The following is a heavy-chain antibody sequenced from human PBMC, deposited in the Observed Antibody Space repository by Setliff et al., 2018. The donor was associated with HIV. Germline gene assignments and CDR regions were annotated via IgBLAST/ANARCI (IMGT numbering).Heavy chain of an antibody. CDR3: ARGGTSSNWFDP. V-gene: IGHV4-59*01. Sequence: TTSETLSLTCTVSGGSICSYYWSWIRQPPGKGLEWIGYIYYSGSTNYNPSLKSRVSMSLDTSKNQFSLKLTSVTAADTAVYYCARGGTSSNWFDPWGQGTLVTVSS. CDR2: IYYSGST. D-gene: IGHD1-26*01. J-gene: IGHJ5*02. CDR1: GGSICSYY.